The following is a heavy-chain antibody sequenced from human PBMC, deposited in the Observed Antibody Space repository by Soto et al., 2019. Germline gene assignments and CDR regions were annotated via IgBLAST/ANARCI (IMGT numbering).Heavy chain of an antibody. J-gene: IGHJ4*02. CDR1: GLTFSRYA. D-gene: IGHD1-26*01. Sequence: EVQLLESGGGLVQPGGSLRLSCAASGLTFSRYAMRWVRQAPVKGLEWVSAISGRGGSTYYADSVKGRFTISRDDSKNTLYRQMNSLRAEDTVVYYCARRGSGSYYDYWGQGTRVNVPS. V-gene: IGHV3-23*01. CDR3: ARRGSGSYYDY. CDR2: ISGRGGST.